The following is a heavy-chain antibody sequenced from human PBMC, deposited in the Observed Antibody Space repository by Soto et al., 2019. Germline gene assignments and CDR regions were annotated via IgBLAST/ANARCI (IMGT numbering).Heavy chain of an antibody. D-gene: IGHD4-17*01. CDR3: TTVTVTTDYYYYGMDV. J-gene: IGHJ6*02. Sequence: KTGGSLRLSCAASGFTFSNAWMSWVRQAPGKGLEWVGRIKSKTDGGTTDYAAPVKGRFTISRDDSKNTLYLQMNSLKTEDTAVYYCTTVTVTTDYYYYGMDVWGQGTTVTVSS. V-gene: IGHV3-15*01. CDR2: IKSKTDGGTT. CDR1: GFTFSNAW.